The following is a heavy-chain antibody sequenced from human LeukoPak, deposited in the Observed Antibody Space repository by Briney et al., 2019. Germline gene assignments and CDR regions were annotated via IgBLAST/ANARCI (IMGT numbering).Heavy chain of an antibody. CDR3: ASGRYGDLFES. D-gene: IGHD4-17*01. V-gene: IGHV4-59*01. Sequence: SETLSLTRTVSGGSISSYSWSWIRQPPGKGLEWIGYVYYSGSTNYNPSLKSRVTISVDTSKTQFSLKVSSVTAADTGVYYCASGRYGDLFESWGQGTLVTVSS. CDR2: VYYSGST. J-gene: IGHJ4*02. CDR1: GGSISSYS.